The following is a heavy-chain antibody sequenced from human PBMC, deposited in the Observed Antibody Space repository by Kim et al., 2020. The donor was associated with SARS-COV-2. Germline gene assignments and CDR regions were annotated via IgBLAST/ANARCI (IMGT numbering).Heavy chain of an antibody. CDR3: ARGKRITMVWGVMLSYYYYGMDV. D-gene: IGHD3-10*01. V-gene: IGHV3-21*01. J-gene: IGHJ6*02. CDR1: GFTFSSYS. Sequence: GGSLRLSCAASGFTFSSYSMNWVRQAPGKGLEWVSSISSSSSYIYYADSVKGRFTISRDNAKNSLYLQMNSLRAEDTAVYYCARGKRITMVWGVMLSYYYYGMDVWGQGTTVTVSS. CDR2: ISSSSSYI.